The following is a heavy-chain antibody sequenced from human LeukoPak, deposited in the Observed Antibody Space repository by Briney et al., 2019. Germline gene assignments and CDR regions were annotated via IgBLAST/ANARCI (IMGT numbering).Heavy chain of an antibody. V-gene: IGHV3-7*01. CDR3: ARDLAGPPQESFDI. D-gene: IGHD2/OR15-2a*01. J-gene: IGHJ3*02. CDR2: IKQDGSEK. CDR1: GYTFTSYV. Sequence: SCKASGYTFTSYVVSWVRQAPGQGLEWVDNIKQDGSEKHYVDSVTGRFTISRDNTKNSLYLQMNSLRADDTAVYYCARDLAGPPQESFDIWGQGTMVTVSS.